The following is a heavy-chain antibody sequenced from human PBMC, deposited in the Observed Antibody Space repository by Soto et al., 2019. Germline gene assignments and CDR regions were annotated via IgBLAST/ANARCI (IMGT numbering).Heavy chain of an antibody. CDR3: AKDIAAAGDY. J-gene: IGHJ4*02. CDR1: GFTFSSYG. D-gene: IGHD6-13*01. Sequence: QVQLVESGGGVVQPGRSLRLSCAASGFTFSSYGMHWVRQAPGKGLEWVAVISYDGSNKYYADSVKGRFTISRDNSKNTMDLQMNSRRAEDTAVYYCAKDIAAAGDYWGQGTLVTVSS. V-gene: IGHV3-30*18. CDR2: ISYDGSNK.